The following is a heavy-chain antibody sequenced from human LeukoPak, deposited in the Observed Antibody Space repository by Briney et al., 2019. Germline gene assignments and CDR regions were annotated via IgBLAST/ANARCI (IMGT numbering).Heavy chain of an antibody. CDR1: GGSISSGDYY. J-gene: IGHJ4*02. Sequence: PSETLSLTCTVSGGSISSGDYYWSWIRQPPGKGLEWIGYIYYSGSTYYNPSLKSRVTISVDTSKNQFSLKLSSVTAADTAVYYCARADYGVFYYFDYWGQGTLVTVSS. D-gene: IGHD4-17*01. V-gene: IGHV4-30-4*01. CDR3: ARADYGVFYYFDY. CDR2: IYYSGST.